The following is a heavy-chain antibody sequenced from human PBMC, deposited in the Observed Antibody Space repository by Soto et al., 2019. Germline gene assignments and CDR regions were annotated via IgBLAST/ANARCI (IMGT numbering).Heavy chain of an antibody. CDR3: ARGILTGYYTGAFDI. CDR1: GYTFTGYY. J-gene: IGHJ3*02. V-gene: IGHV1-2*02. CDR2: INPNSGGT. D-gene: IGHD3-9*01. Sequence: ASVKVSCKSSGYTFTGYYMHWVRQAPGQGLEWMGWINPNSGGTNYAQKFQGRVTMTRDTSISTAYMELSRLRSDDTAVYYCARGILTGYYTGAFDIWGQGTMVTVSS.